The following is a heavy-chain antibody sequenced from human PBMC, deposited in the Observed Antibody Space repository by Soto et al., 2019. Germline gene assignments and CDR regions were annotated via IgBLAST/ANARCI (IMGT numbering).Heavy chain of an antibody. V-gene: IGHV1-8*01. CDR2: MNPNSGNT. J-gene: IGHJ6*02. CDR1: GYSFPSYD. CDR3: ARPPYYYDSSGYVFGMDV. D-gene: IGHD3-22*01. Sequence: ASVKVSCKASGYSFPSYDINWVRQATGQGLEWMGWMNPNSGNTGYAQKFQDRVTMTRDTSVSTAYLELRSLRSEDTAVYYCARPPYYYDSSGYVFGMDVWGQGTTVTVSS.